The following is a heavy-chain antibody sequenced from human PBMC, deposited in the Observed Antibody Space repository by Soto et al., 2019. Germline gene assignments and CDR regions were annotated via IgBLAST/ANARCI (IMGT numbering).Heavy chain of an antibody. CDR1: GGTFSSYA. CDR2: IIPIFGTA. J-gene: IGHJ5*02. CDR3: ARDPLLTGMVAERCFDP. Sequence: QVQLVQSGAEVKKPGSSVKVSCKASGGTFSSYAISWVRQAPGQGLEWMGGIIPIFGTANYAQKFQGRVTITADKSTSTAYMELSSLRSADTAVYYCARDPLLTGMVAERCFDPWGQGTLVTVSS. V-gene: IGHV1-69*06. D-gene: IGHD1-20*01.